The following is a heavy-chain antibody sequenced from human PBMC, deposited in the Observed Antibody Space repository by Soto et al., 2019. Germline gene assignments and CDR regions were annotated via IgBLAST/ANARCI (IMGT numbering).Heavy chain of an antibody. Sequence: SVKVSCKASGGTFSSYTISWVRQAPGQGLEWMGRIIPILGIANYAQKFQGRVTITADKSTSTAYMELSSLRSEDTAVYYCASRITMVRGVIFDYWGQGTLVTVS. CDR2: IIPILGIA. D-gene: IGHD3-10*01. J-gene: IGHJ4*02. V-gene: IGHV1-69*02. CDR1: GGTFSSYT. CDR3: ASRITMVRGVIFDY.